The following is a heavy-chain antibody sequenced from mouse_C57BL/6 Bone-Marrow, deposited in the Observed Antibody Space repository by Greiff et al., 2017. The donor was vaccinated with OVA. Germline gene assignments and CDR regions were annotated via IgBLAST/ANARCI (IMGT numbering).Heavy chain of an antibody. D-gene: IGHD1-1*01. V-gene: IGHV1-69*01. CDR2: IDPSDSYT. Sequence: VQLQQPGAELVMPGASVKLSCKASGYTFTSYWMHWVKQRPGQGLEWIGEIDPSDSYTNYNQKFKGKSTLTVDTSSSTAYMQLSSLTSEDSAVYYCARFGYGSSYEGFAYWGQGTLVTVSA. CDR3: ARFGYGSSYEGFAY. J-gene: IGHJ3*01. CDR1: GYTFTSYW.